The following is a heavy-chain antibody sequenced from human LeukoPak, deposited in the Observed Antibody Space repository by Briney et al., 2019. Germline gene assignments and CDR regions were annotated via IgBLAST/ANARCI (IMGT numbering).Heavy chain of an antibody. J-gene: IGHJ4*02. CDR3: ARDMVRGVSQGFDY. CDR1: GGSISSGGYY. CDR2: IYYSGST. V-gene: IGHV4-31*03. D-gene: IGHD3-10*01. Sequence: PSETLSLTCTVSGGSISSGGYYWSWIRQHPGKGLEWIGYIYYSGSTYYNPSLKSRVTISVDTSKNQFSLKLSPVTAADTAVYYCARDMVRGVSQGFDYWAREPWSPSPQ.